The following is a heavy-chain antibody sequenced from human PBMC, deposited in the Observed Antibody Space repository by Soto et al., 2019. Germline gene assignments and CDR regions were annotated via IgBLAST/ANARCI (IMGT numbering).Heavy chain of an antibody. V-gene: IGHV3-23*01. J-gene: IGHJ4*02. CDR3: VKAVYLLVFDY. Sequence: EVQLLESGGGLIQPGGSLRLSCAASGFTFSSYAMTWVRQAPGKGLEWVSTISGTGTTTYYADSVKGRFTISRDNSKNTLYLQMNSLRTEDTAVYYCVKAVYLLVFDYWGQGTLVTVSS. CDR2: ISGTGTTT. D-gene: IGHD2-8*01. CDR1: GFTFSSYA.